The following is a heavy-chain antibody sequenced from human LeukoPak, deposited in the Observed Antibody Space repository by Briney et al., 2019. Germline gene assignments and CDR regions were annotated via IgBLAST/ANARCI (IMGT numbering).Heavy chain of an antibody. CDR3: AKDRLWLPQRWGDAFDI. CDR2: ISGSGGST. Sequence: GGSLRLSCAASGFTVSSTYMSWVRQAPGKGLEWVSAISGSGGSTYYADSVKGRFTISRDNSKNTLYLQMNSLRAEDTAVYYCAKDRLWLPQRWGDAFDIWGQGTMVTVSS. D-gene: IGHD6-19*01. V-gene: IGHV3-23*01. CDR1: GFTVSSTY. J-gene: IGHJ3*02.